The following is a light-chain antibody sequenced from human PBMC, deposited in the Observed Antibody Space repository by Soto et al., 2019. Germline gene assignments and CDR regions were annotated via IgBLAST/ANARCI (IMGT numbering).Light chain of an antibody. CDR2: GNS. J-gene: IGLJ3*02. CDR3: QSYDSRLSGWV. Sequence: QSVLTQPPSVSGAPGQRVTISCTGSSSNIGGGYDVHWYQQLPGTAPKLLIYGNSKRPSGVPDRFSGSKSGTSASLAITGLQAEDEADYYCQSYDSRLSGWVFGGGTKLTVL. CDR1: SSNIGGGYD. V-gene: IGLV1-40*01.